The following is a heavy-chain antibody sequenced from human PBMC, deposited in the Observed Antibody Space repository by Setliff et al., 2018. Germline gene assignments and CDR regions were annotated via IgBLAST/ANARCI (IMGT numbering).Heavy chain of an antibody. CDR2: IKEDGSQR. CDR3: AREKNSGSSGCFLS. CDR1: GFDFKTHW. J-gene: IGHJ4*02. V-gene: IGHV3-7*03. D-gene: IGHD1-26*01. Sequence: GGSLRLSCAASGFDFKTHWMDWARQAPGKGLEWVANIKEDGSQRNYVDAVRGRFTVSRDNARNLLYLQMNNLRVDDTAVYYCAREKNSGSSGCFLSWGQGTLVTVSS.